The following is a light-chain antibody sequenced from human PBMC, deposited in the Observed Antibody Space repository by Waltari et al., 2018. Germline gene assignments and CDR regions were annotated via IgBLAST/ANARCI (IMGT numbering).Light chain of an antibody. CDR3: QQYNSYPWT. CDR1: QSNSSW. CDR2: KAS. Sequence: DIHMTQSPSTLSASLGDRVPITCRASQSNSSWLAWYQQKPGKAPKLLIYKASSLESGVPSRFSGSGSGTEFTLTISSLQPDDFATYYCQQYNSYPWTFGQGTKVEIK. V-gene: IGKV1-5*03. J-gene: IGKJ1*01.